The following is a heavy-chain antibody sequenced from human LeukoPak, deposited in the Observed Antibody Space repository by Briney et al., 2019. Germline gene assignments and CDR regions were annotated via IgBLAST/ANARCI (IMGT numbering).Heavy chain of an antibody. J-gene: IGHJ4*02. CDR3: ARSGSAAGQGGFDY. V-gene: IGHV3-21*01. CDR2: ISSSSTYI. CDR1: GFTFSNYM. Sequence: GGSLRLSCAASGFTFSNYMMKWVRQAPGKGLEWVSSISSSSTYIYVADSVKGRFTISRDNAKNSLYLQMDRLRAEDTAVYYCARSGSAAGQGGFDYWGQGTLVTVSS. D-gene: IGHD6-13*01.